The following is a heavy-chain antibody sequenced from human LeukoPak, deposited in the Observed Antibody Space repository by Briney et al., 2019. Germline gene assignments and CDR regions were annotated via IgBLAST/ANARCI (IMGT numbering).Heavy chain of an antibody. Sequence: GASVKVSCKASGYTFTGYHMHWVRQAPGQGLEWVGRINPNSGDTNSAQNFQGRVTMTRDTSISTAYMELSRLRSDDTAVYYCARDYCSSTSCLFDYWGQGTLVTVSS. CDR1: GYTFTGYH. CDR2: INPNSGDT. J-gene: IGHJ4*02. V-gene: IGHV1-2*06. CDR3: ARDYCSSTSCLFDY. D-gene: IGHD2-2*01.